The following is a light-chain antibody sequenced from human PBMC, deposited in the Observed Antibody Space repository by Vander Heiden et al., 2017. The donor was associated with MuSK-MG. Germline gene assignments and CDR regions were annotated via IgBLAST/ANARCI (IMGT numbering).Light chain of an antibody. Sequence: DIQITQSPSTLSASVGDRVTITCRDSQRISNWLAWYQQKPGKAPKLLIYKASSLESGVPSRFSGSGSGTDFTLSISSLQPDDFETYYCQQYNSHSTFGQGTKVET. CDR2: KAS. V-gene: IGKV1-5*03. J-gene: IGKJ1*01. CDR3: QQYNSHST. CDR1: QRISNW.